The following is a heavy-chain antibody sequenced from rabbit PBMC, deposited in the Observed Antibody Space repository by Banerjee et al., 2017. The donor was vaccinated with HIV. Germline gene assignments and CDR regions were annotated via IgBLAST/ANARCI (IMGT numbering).Heavy chain of an antibody. D-gene: IGHD6-1*01. J-gene: IGHJ4*01. CDR1: GSSFSGSYW. CDR2: DVSTGGRT. Sequence: QEQLKESGGDLVKPEGSLTLTCTASGSSFSGSYWIWWVRQAPGKGLEYIGDVSTGGRTVYATWAKGRFTVSKTSSTTVTLQMTSVTPADTATYFCARDNGYAIDLWGPGTLVTVS. V-gene: IGHV1S45*01. CDR3: ARDNGYAIDL.